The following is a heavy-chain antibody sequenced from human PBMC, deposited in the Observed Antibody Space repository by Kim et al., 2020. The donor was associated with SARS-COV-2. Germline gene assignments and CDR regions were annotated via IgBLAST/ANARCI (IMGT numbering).Heavy chain of an antibody. CDR3: AKDITMVCGGYFDY. J-gene: IGHJ4*02. Sequence: DTVKGPFTISRDKSKNKLYLRTNSLRAGDTAVYFCAKDITMVCGGYFDYWGQGTLVTVSS. V-gene: IGHV3-23*01. D-gene: IGHD3-10*01.